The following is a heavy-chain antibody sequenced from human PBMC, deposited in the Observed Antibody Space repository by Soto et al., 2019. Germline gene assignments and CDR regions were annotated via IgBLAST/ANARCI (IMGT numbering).Heavy chain of an antibody. CDR3: ARGGYGDYARWFDP. Sequence: QVQLQESGPGLVKPSQTLSLTCTVSGGSISSGGYYWSWIRQHPGKGLEWIGYIYYSGSTYYNPSLKRRVTISVDTSKNQFSLKLSSVTAADTAVYYCARGGYGDYARWFDPWGQGTLVTVSS. J-gene: IGHJ5*02. CDR1: GGSISSGGYY. V-gene: IGHV4-31*03. D-gene: IGHD4-17*01. CDR2: IYYSGST.